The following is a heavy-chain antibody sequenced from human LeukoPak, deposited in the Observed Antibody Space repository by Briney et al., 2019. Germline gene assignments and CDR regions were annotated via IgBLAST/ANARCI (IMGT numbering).Heavy chain of an antibody. D-gene: IGHD3-22*01. V-gene: IGHV4-34*01. J-gene: IGHJ4*02. CDR3: ASANYDSSGYFLFDY. CDR1: GGSFSGYY. Sequence: SETLSLTCAVYGGSFSGYYWSWIRQPPGKGLEWIGEINHSGSTNYNPSLKSRVTISVDTSKNQFSLKLSSVTAADTAVYYCASANYDSSGYFLFDYWGQGTLVTASS. CDR2: INHSGST.